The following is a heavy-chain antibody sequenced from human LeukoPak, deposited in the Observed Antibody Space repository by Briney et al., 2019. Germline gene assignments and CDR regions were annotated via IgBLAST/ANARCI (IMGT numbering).Heavy chain of an antibody. CDR3: AKDPSFRPGYFDY. CDR2: ISGSGGRT. V-gene: IGHV3-23*01. J-gene: IGHJ4*02. CDR1: GFTFSNYA. Sequence: GGSLRLSCAASGFTFSNYAMRWVRQAPGKGLEWVSVISGSGGRTYYADSVKGRFTISRDNSKNTLYLQMNSLRAGDTAVYYCAKDPSFRPGYFDYWGQGTLVTVSS.